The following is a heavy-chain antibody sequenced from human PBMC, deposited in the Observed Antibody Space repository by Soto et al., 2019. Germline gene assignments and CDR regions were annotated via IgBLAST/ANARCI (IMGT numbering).Heavy chain of an antibody. J-gene: IGHJ4*02. Sequence: GGSLRLSCAASGFTFSSYGMHWVRQAPGKGLEWVAVISYDGSNEYYADPVKGRFTISRDKSQNTLDLQLNSLRCEDTAGYYCAKDLAEAGTLGSSDYWGQGTLVTVSS. CDR3: AKDLAEAGTLGSSDY. D-gene: IGHD6-19*01. CDR2: ISYDGSNE. CDR1: GFTFSSYG. V-gene: IGHV3-30*18.